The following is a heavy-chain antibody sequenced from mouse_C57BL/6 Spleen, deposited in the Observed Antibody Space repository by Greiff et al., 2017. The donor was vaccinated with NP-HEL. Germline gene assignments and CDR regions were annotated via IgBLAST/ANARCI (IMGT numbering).Heavy chain of an antibody. V-gene: IGHV14-2*01. CDR1: GFNIKDYY. CDR2: IDPEDGET. CDR3: ARDGNYVYFDY. D-gene: IGHD2-1*01. J-gene: IGHJ2*01. Sequence: EVQLQQSGAELVKPGASVKLSCTASGFNIKDYYMHWVKQRTEQGLEWIGRIDPEDGETKYAPKFQGKATITADTSSNTANLQLSSLTSEDTAVYYCARDGNYVYFDYWGQGTTLTVSS.